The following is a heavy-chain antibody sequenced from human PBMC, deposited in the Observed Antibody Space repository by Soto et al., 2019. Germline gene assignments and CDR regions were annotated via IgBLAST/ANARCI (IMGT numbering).Heavy chain of an antibody. J-gene: IGHJ5*02. CDR2: IYYSGST. CDR1: GGSISSYY. Sequence: SETLSLTCTVSGGSISSYYWSWIRQPPGKGLEWIGYIYYSGSTNYNPSLKSRVTISVDTSKNQFSLRLSSVTAADTAVYYCAKVNDFWTGYYSTNWFDPWGQGTLVTVSS. V-gene: IGHV4-59*01. D-gene: IGHD3-3*01. CDR3: AKVNDFWTGYYSTNWFDP.